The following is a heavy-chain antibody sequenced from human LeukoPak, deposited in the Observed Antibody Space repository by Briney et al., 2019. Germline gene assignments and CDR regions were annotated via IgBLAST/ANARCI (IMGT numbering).Heavy chain of an antibody. CDR3: TTGLSSTSWYGISS. CDR2: ISSDGRTT. J-gene: IGHJ5*02. CDR1: GFTFSSYW. Sequence: GGSLRLSCVPSGFTFSSYWMHWVRQGPGKGLVWVSGISSDGRTTNYADSVKGRFTISRDNAKNTVYLQMNSLRAEDSAVYYCTTGLSSTSWYGISSWGQGTLVIVSS. V-gene: IGHV3-74*01. D-gene: IGHD6-13*01.